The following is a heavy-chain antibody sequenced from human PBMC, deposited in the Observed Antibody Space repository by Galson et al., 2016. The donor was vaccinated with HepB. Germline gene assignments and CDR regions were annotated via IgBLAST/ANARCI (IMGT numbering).Heavy chain of an antibody. CDR1: GFSFSAST. J-gene: IGHJ6*02. CDR2: IKANNYAT. CDR3: VRGGSGGYYYGLNV. Sequence: LRLSCAASGFSFSASTMHWVRQASGKGLEWVGRIKANNYATAYAASVKGRFIISRDDSKNTAHLQMNSLKSEDTAVYYCVRGGSGGYYYGLNVWGQGTTVIVSS. V-gene: IGHV3-73*01. D-gene: IGHD3-10*01.